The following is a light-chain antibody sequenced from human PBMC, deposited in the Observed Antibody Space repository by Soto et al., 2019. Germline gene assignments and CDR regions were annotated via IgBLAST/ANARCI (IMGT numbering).Light chain of an antibody. CDR3: QQEGKSTLT. J-gene: IGKJ1*01. CDR1: QSVSSIS. V-gene: IGKV3-20*01. CDR2: GAS. Sequence: EIVLTQSPGTLSLSPGERATLSCRASQSVSSISLAWYQQKPGQAPRLLMYGASSRATGIPDRFSGSGSGTDFPLTIRRLEPEDSAMYYCQQEGKSTLTFGQGTKVEIK.